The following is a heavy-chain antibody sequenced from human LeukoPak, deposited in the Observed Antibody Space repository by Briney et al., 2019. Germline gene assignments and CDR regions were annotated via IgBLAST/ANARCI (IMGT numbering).Heavy chain of an antibody. Sequence: SETLSLTCTVSGGSIISSDYHWGWVRQPPGTGLEWIGTISYSGNTDYNPSLRSRVTISVDTSNNQFSLKLSSVTAADTAVYYCARDLYGDYVSRTFDIWGQGTMVTVSS. V-gene: IGHV4-39*07. CDR3: ARDLYGDYVSRTFDI. CDR1: GGSIISSDYH. D-gene: IGHD4-17*01. J-gene: IGHJ3*02. CDR2: ISYSGNT.